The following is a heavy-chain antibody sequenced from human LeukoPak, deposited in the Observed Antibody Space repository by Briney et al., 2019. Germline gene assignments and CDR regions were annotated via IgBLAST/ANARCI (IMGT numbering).Heavy chain of an antibody. Sequence: PSETLSLTCTVSGGSISSYYWSWIRQPPGKGLEWIGYIYYSGSTNYNPSLKSRVTISVDTSKNQFSLKLSSVTAADTAVYYCARGYFDWLSPEVSWFDPWGQGTLVTVSS. V-gene: IGHV4-59*01. CDR3: ARGYFDWLSPEVSWFDP. J-gene: IGHJ5*02. CDR1: GGSISSYY. D-gene: IGHD3-9*01. CDR2: IYYSGST.